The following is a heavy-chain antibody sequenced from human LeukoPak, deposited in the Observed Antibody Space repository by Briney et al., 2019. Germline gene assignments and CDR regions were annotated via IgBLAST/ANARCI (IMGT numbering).Heavy chain of an antibody. Sequence: GRSQRLSCAASGFTFSSHGMHWVRQAPGKGLEWVAVIWYDGSNKYYADSVKGRFTISRDNSKNTLYLQMNSLRAEDTAVYYCARDGTGSNSGWYFHSGQGTLVTVSS. CDR2: IWYDGSNK. D-gene: IGHD6-19*01. V-gene: IGHV3-33*01. CDR1: GFTFSSHG. CDR3: ARDGTGSNSGWYFH. J-gene: IGHJ4*02.